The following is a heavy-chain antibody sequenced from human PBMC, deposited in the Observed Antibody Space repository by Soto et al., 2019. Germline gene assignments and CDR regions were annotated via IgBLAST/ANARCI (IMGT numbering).Heavy chain of an antibody. Sequence: HGESLKISCRGSGYNFNNYWIGWVRQMPGKGLEWMGIIYPGDSDTRYSPSFQGQVTISADKSISTAYLQWSSLKASDTAMYYCARHEWSPIPGPSLYLFDYWGQGALVTVSS. V-gene: IGHV5-51*01. CDR2: IYPGDSDT. J-gene: IGHJ4*02. CDR1: GYNFNNYW. D-gene: IGHD3-3*01. CDR3: ARHEWSPIPGPSLYLFDY.